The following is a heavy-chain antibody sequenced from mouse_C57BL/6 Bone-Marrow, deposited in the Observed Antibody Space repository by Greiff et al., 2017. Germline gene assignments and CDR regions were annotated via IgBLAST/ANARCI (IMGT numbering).Heavy chain of an antibody. CDR3: VRERGTLRLYAMDY. CDR2: IRSKSSNYAT. Sequence: EVHLVESGGGLVQPKGSLKLSCAASGFTFNTYAMHWVRQAPGKGLEWVARIRSKSSNYATYYADSVKDRFTISRDDSQSMLYLQMNNLKTEDTAMYYCVRERGTLRLYAMDYWGQGTSVTVSS. CDR1: GFTFNTYA. V-gene: IGHV10-3*01. J-gene: IGHJ4*01. D-gene: IGHD1-2*01.